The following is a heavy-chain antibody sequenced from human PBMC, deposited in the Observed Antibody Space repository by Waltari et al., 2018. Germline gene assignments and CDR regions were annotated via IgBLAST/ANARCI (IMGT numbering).Heavy chain of an antibody. Sequence: EVQLLESGGSLAHPGGSLRLSFAAFAFPFQDYGLTGVGQAPGKGLEWVSGISGSGDHTYSAASVRGRFTISRDNSKNILYLQMSSLTADDTAVYYCAKSSGATQVPRPHDSWGQGSLVTVSS. V-gene: IGHV3-23*01. J-gene: IGHJ4*02. CDR2: ISGSGDHT. CDR1: AFPFQDYG. CDR3: AKSSGATQVPRPHDS. D-gene: IGHD1-26*01.